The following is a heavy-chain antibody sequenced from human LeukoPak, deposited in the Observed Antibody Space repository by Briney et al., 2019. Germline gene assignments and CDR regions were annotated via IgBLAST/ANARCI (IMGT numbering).Heavy chain of an antibody. CDR3: AREPGLKNPGHYEMDV. Sequence: ASVKVSCKASGGSFSSYAISWVRQAPGQGLAWMGGIIPMFGTTNYAQKFQGRVTVTAGESTRTAYMKLRSLRSEDTAVYYCAREPGLKNPGHYEMDVWGQGTTVTVSS. D-gene: IGHD3-16*01. CDR2: IIPMFGTT. V-gene: IGHV1-69*13. CDR1: GGSFSSYA. J-gene: IGHJ6*02.